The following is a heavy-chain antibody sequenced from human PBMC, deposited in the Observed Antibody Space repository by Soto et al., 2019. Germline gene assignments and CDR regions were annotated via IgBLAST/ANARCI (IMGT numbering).Heavy chain of an antibody. Sequence: QVQLVQSGAEVKKPGASVQVSCKASGYTFTNHGISWVRQAPGQGLEWLGWISANNGDTNYAQKFQGRGTVTTDTSTSTGYMELRSLRSEDTAVYYCARMVRGSNIDYYHYMDVWGKGTTVTVSS. J-gene: IGHJ6*03. V-gene: IGHV1-18*01. CDR2: ISANNGDT. D-gene: IGHD3-10*01. CDR3: ARMVRGSNIDYYHYMDV. CDR1: GYTFTNHG.